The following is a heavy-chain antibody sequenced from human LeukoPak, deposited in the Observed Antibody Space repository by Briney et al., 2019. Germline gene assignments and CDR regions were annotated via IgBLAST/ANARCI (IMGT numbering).Heavy chain of an antibody. CDR1: AFTFSSYA. CDR3: AKERDYYGSGRGLYFDY. V-gene: IGHV3-23*01. J-gene: IGHJ4*02. Sequence: GGSLRLSCAAAAFTFSSYAMSWVSQAPRKWLEWVSAISGSGASTYYADSAKGRSTIARDNSKNTLYLQMNSLRAEDTAVYYCAKERDYYGSGRGLYFDYWGQGTLVTVSS. CDR2: ISGSGAST. D-gene: IGHD3-10*01.